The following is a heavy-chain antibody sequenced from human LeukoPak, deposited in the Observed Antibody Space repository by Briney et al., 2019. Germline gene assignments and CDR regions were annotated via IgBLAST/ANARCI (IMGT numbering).Heavy chain of an antibody. J-gene: IGHJ4*02. D-gene: IGHD2-15*01. CDR1: GFTVSSSF. CDR2: IYTGGST. CDR3: ARGRGLISED. V-gene: IGHV3-53*01. Sequence: PGGSLRLSCAASGFTVSSSFLSWVRQAPGKGLEWVSGIYTGGSTYYADSEKGRFNITRENSKNTVYLQMNSRRAEDTAVYYCARGRGLISEDWGQGTLVTVSS.